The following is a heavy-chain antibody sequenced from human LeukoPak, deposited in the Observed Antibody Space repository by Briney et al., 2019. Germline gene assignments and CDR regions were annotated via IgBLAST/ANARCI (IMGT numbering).Heavy chain of an antibody. CDR3: ARLTDS. Sequence: SETLSLTCTVTGGSLIDNSFYWGWIRQPPGKGLEWIGRIFHSGTTNYNPSLERRVTIAVDTSKNQSSLRLTSVTAADTALNNCARLTDSWGQGTLVTVSS. CDR2: IFHSGTT. J-gene: IGHJ4*02. CDR1: GGSLIDNSFY. V-gene: IGHV4-39*01.